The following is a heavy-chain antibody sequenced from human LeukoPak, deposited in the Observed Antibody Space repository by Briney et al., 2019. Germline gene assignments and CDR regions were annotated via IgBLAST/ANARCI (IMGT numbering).Heavy chain of an antibody. J-gene: IGHJ4*02. Sequence: GESLKISCKGSGYSFTTYWIGWVRQMSGKGLEWMAIIYPDDSDTRYSPSFQGQVTISADKSISTAYLQWTSLKASDTAMYYCARHGPYSSSFIDYWGQGTLVTVSS. CDR3: ARHGPYSSSFIDY. D-gene: IGHD6-6*01. CDR1: GYSFTTYW. V-gene: IGHV5-51*01. CDR2: IYPDDSDT.